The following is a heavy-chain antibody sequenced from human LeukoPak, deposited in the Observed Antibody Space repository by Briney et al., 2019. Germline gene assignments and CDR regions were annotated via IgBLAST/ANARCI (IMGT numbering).Heavy chain of an antibody. CDR2: ISGSGGST. V-gene: IGHV3-23*01. D-gene: IGHD2-15*01. CDR3: AKGNGGFDH. CDR1: GFTFSTYG. Sequence: GGSLRLSCAASGFTFSTYGTSWVRQAPGKGREWVSAISGSGGSTYYADSVKGRFTIFRDNSKNTLYLQMNSLRAEDTAVYYCAKGNGGFDHWGQGTLVTVSS. J-gene: IGHJ5*02.